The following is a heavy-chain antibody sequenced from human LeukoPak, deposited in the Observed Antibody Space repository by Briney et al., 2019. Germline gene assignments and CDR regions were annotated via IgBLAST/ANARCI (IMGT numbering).Heavy chain of an antibody. J-gene: IGHJ4*02. D-gene: IGHD3-22*01. CDR2: ISGSGGST. V-gene: IGHV3-23*01. Sequence: GGSLRLSCAASGFTFSSYAMSWVRQAPGKGLEWVSAISGSGGSTYYADSVKGRFTISRDNAKNSLYLQMNSLRAEDTAVYYCARDHRYYDSSGYYPLDYWGQGTLVTVSS. CDR3: ARDHRYYDSSGYYPLDY. CDR1: GFTFSSYA.